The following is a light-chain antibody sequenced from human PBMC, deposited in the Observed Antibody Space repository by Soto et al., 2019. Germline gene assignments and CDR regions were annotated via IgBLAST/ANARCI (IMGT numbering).Light chain of an antibody. CDR2: DAS. CDR1: QEITNF. J-gene: IGKJ5*01. V-gene: IGKV1-33*01. CDR3: QQYDNLIT. Sequence: FQMTKSPPSLSAFVGARVTLTCRASQEITNFLNWYQQNPGKAPKLQIYDASNLETGVPSRLSGSGSGTDFTFTISSLQPEDIATYYCQQYDNLITFGQGTRLEIK.